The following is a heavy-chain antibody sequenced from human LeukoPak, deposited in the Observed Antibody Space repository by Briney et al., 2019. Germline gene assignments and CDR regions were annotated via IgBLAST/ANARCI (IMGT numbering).Heavy chain of an antibody. CDR3: ARAGYYYDSSGYYLLDAFDI. Sequence: ASVKVSCKASGYTFTSYGISWVRQAPGQGLEWMGWISAYNGNTNYAQKFQGRVTITTDESTSTAYMELSSLRSEDTAVYYCARAGYYYDSSGYYLLDAFDIWGQGTMVTVSS. V-gene: IGHV1-18*01. CDR1: GYTFTSYG. D-gene: IGHD3-22*01. J-gene: IGHJ3*02. CDR2: ISAYNGNT.